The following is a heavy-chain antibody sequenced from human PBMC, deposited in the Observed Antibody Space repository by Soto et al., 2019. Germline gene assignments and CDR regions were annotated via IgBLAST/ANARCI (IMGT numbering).Heavy chain of an antibody. D-gene: IGHD1-26*01. Sequence: QVQLVQSGAEVKKTGSTVTVSCKALGNTFTYRYLHWVRQAPGQALEWMGWITPFSADVHYAQKFQERVTITRDSSINTAYMRMSSLRSEHTVRYYCASGAAGFGPFTWELPDHWGQGTLVTLSS. J-gene: IGHJ4*02. CDR3: ASGAAGFGPFTWELPDH. V-gene: IGHV1-45*02. CDR1: GNTFTYRY. CDR2: ITPFSADV.